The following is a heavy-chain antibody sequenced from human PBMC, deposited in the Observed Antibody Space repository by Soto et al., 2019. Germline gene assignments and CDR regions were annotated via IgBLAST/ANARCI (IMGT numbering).Heavy chain of an antibody. J-gene: IGHJ4*02. CDR1: GYTFTSYG. Sequence: QVQLVQSGAEVKKPGASVKVSCKASGYTFTSYGISWVRQAPGQGLEWMGWISAYNGNRNNAQKLQGRTTITPDPTASTAYMEGRSLRSHDPAVYFCARESPPVDYWGQGPLVTFSS. V-gene: IGHV1-18*01. CDR2: ISAYNGNR. CDR3: ARESPPVDY.